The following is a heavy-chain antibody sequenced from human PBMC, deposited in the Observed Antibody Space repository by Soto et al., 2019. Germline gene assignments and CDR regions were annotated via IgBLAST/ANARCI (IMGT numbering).Heavy chain of an antibody. D-gene: IGHD3-22*01. V-gene: IGHV4-39*01. J-gene: IGHJ4*02. CDR2: IYYSGST. CDR3: ARHTHYYDSSGYYSTTYYFDY. CDR1: RVSIISSSYY. Sequence: SETLSLTCTVSRVSIISSSYYWGWIRQPPGKGLEWIGSIYYSGSTYYNPSLKSRVTISVDTSKNQFSLKLSSVTAADTAVYYCARHTHYYDSSGYYSTTYYFDYWGQGTLVNVSS.